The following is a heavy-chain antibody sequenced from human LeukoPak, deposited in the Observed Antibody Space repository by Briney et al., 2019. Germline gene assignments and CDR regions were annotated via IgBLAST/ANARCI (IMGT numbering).Heavy chain of an antibody. CDR1: GYTFATYF. Sequence: ASVKVSCKTSGYTFATYFMHWVRQAPGQGLEWMGYIRPNSGVTNYAQKFRGRVTMTWDTSISTAYIELSGLTSDDTAIYYCARPTYCGSDCYFNFDYWGQGTLVTVSS. D-gene: IGHD2-21*02. CDR2: IRPNSGVT. J-gene: IGHJ4*02. V-gene: IGHV1-2*02. CDR3: ARPTYCGSDCYFNFDY.